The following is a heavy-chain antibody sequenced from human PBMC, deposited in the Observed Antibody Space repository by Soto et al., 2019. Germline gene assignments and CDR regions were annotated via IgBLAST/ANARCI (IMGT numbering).Heavy chain of an antibody. CDR2: ISAYNGNT. CDR1: GYTFTSYG. Sequence: QVQLVQSGAEVKKPGASVKVSCKASGYTFTSYGISWVRQAPGQGLEWMGWISAYNGNTNYAQKLQGRVTMTTDTSTSTAYMELRSLRSDDTAVYYCARDRNVLRFLEWLYGRSSGYYYYGMDVRGQGTTVTVSS. V-gene: IGHV1-18*04. CDR3: ARDRNVLRFLEWLYGRSSGYYYYGMDV. J-gene: IGHJ6*02. D-gene: IGHD3-3*01.